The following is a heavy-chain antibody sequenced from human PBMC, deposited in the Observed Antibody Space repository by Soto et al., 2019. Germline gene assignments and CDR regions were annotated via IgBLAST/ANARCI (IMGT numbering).Heavy chain of an antibody. J-gene: IGHJ5*02. V-gene: IGHV4-59*01. Sequence: SETLSLTGTVSGGAMSRYYWTWIRQPPGKGLEWIGNIHYTGSTNYNPSLKSRVTILLGTSTSQFSLKVSSATAADTAVYYCARDLTISSTDGPLDPWGHGTLVTVSS. CDR2: IHYTGST. CDR1: GGAMSRYY. CDR3: ARDLTISSTDGPLDP. D-gene: IGHD1-1*01.